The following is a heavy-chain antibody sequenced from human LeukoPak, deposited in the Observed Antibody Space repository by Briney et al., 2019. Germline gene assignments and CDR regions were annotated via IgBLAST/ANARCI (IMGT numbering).Heavy chain of an antibody. V-gene: IGHV4-34*01. D-gene: IGHD2-21*02. CDR2: INHSGST. J-gene: IGHJ4*02. Sequence: SETLSLTCAIYSESFSGYFWSWIRQPPGKGLEWIGEINHSGSTNYNPSLKSRVTISVDTSKNQFSLKLSSVTAADTAVYYCARGSGIVVVTATTNFDYWGQGTLVTVSS. CDR3: ARGSGIVVVTATTNFDY. CDR1: SESFSGYF.